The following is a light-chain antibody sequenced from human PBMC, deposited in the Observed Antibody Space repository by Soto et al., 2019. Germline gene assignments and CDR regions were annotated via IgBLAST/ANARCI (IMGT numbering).Light chain of an antibody. J-gene: IGKJ1*01. CDR1: QSVRYNY. V-gene: IGKV3-20*01. CDR2: GAS. CDR3: QQYGSSGT. Sequence: EIVLTQSPGTLSLSPGERATLSCRASQSVRYNYLAWYQQKPGQAPRLLIYGASNRATGIPDRFSGSGSGTDFTLTISRLEPEDFAVYYCQQYGSSGTFGQGTKVDIK.